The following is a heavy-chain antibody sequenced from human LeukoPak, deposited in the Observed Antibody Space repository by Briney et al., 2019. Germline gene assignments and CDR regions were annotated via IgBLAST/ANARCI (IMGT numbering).Heavy chain of an antibody. V-gene: IGHV3-15*01. CDR1: GFTFSNAW. J-gene: IGHJ4*02. D-gene: IGHD6-19*01. CDR3: ATLLYSSGWYGYFDY. CDR2: IKSKTDGGTT. Sequence: PGGSLRLSCAASGFTFSNAWMSWVRQAPGKGLELVGRIKSKTDGGTTDYAAPVKGRFSISRDDSKDTLYLQMNSLKAEDTAVYYCATLLYSSGWYGYFDYWGQGALVTVSS.